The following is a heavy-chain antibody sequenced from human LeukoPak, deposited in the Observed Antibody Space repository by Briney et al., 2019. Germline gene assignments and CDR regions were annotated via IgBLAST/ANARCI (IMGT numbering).Heavy chain of an antibody. CDR3: ARAEIVGVTFDAFDI. D-gene: IGHD1-26*01. J-gene: IGHJ3*02. Sequence: ASVKVSCKASGYTFTGYFMYWVRQAPGQGLEWMGWINPKSGGTNYAQKFQGRVTMTRDTSISTAYMALSRLTSDDTAVYYCARAEIVGVTFDAFDIWGQGTMVTVSS. V-gene: IGHV1-2*02. CDR2: INPKSGGT. CDR1: GYTFTGYF.